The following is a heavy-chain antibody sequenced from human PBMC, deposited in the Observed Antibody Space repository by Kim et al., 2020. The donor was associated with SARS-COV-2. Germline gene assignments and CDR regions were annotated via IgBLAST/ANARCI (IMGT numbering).Heavy chain of an antibody. CDR1: GYIFSIHN. Sequence: ASVKVSCKASGYIFSIHNINWVRQAPGQGLEWMGWISPYNGNTNYAQKFQGRVTMTIDTSTSTAYMELGSLRSDDTAVYYCARDPSSGWYLGWFDVWGQGTTVTVSS. CDR2: ISPYNGNT. V-gene: IGHV1-18*04. CDR3: ARDPSSGWYLGWFDV. J-gene: IGHJ6*02. D-gene: IGHD6-19*01.